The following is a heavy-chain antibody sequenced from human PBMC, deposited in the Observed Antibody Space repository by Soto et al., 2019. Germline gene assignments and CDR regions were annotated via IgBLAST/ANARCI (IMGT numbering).Heavy chain of an antibody. V-gene: IGHV1-69*13. CDR2: IIPIFGTA. CDR3: ARLPGGGDPKNYLDP. J-gene: IGHJ5*02. D-gene: IGHD3-16*01. Sequence: GASVKVSCKASGGTFSSYAISWVRQAPGQGLEWMGGIIPIFGTANYARKFQGRVTITADESTSTAYMELSSLRSEDTAVYYCARLPGGGDPKNYLDPWGQGTLVTVSS. CDR1: GGTFSSYA.